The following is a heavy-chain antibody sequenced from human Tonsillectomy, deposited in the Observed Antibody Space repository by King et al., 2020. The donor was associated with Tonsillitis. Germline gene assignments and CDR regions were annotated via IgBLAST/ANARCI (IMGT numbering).Heavy chain of an antibody. D-gene: IGHD6-19*01. CDR3: AKGGSGWYGGLDY. J-gene: IGHJ4*02. V-gene: IGHV3-23*04. CDR2: ISVSGGRT. Sequence: VQLVESGGGLVQPGGSLRLSCAASGFTFSSFAMNWVRQAPGKGLEWVSTISVSGGRTYYADSVKGRFIISRDNSKNTLYLQMDSLRAEDTAVYYCAKGGSGWYGGLDYWGQGTLVTVSS. CDR1: GFTFSSFA.